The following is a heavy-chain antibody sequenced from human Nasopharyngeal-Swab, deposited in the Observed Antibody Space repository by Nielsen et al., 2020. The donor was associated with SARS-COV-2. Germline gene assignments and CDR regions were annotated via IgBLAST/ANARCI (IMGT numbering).Heavy chain of an antibody. Sequence: WIRQPPGKGLEWVSVIYSGGSTYYADSVKGRFTISRDNSENTLYLQVNSLRTEDTAVYYCARDSRRYCSSTSCYMGNWFDPWGQGTLVTVS. D-gene: IGHD2-2*02. V-gene: IGHV3-53*05. J-gene: IGHJ5*02. CDR3: ARDSRRYCSSTSCYMGNWFDP. CDR2: IYSGGST.